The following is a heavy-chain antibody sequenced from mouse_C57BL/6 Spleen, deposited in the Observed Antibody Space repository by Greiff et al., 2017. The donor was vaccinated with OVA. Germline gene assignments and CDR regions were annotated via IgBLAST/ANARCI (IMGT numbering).Heavy chain of an antibody. Sequence: EVKVVESEGGLVQPGSSMKLSCTASGFTFSDYYMAWVRQVPEKGLEWVANINYDGSSTYYLDSLKSRFTISRDNAKNILYLQMSSLKSEATATYYCAREELGKGDYFDYWGQGTTLTVSS. CDR3: AREELGKGDYFDY. CDR1: GFTFSDYY. J-gene: IGHJ2*01. V-gene: IGHV5-16*01. D-gene: IGHD4-1*01. CDR2: INYDGSST.